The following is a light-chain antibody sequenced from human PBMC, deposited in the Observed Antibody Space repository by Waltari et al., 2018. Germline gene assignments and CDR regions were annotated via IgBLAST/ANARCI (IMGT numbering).Light chain of an antibody. CDR2: EVS. CDR3: QSYDSSLSGYV. Sequence: QSALTQPPSASGSSGQSVTISCTGTSSDVGTYNYVSWYQQHPGKAPKLMIYEVSARPSGVPDRFSGSKSGNTASLVITGLQTEDEADYYCQSYDSSLSGYVFGTGTKVTVL. V-gene: IGLV2-8*01. J-gene: IGLJ1*01. CDR1: SSDVGTYNY.